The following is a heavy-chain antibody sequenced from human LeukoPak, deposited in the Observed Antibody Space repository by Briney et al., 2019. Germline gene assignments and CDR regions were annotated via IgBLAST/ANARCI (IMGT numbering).Heavy chain of an antibody. CDR3: ARDVVGSLDY. J-gene: IGHJ4*02. D-gene: IGHD1-26*01. V-gene: IGHV3-7*01. Sequence: GGSLRLSCAASGFTFSTYWMAWVRQAPGKGLEWVANIKGDDSARHHADSVKGRFTISRDNAQNPVYLQMSSLRGEDTAIYYCARDVVGSLDYWGQGTLVTVSP. CDR1: GFTFSTYW. CDR2: IKGDDSAR.